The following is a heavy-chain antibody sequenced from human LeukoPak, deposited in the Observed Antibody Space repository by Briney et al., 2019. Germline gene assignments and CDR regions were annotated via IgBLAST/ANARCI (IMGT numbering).Heavy chain of an antibody. V-gene: IGHV1-2*02. Sequence: ASVKVSCKASGGTFSSYAISWVRQAPGQGLEWMGRINPNSGAANSALKFQGRVTMTRDTSISTAYMELSRLISDDTAVYYCARAVDTATLDYWGQGTLVTVSS. CDR3: ARAVDTATLDY. CDR1: GGTFSSYA. J-gene: IGHJ4*02. D-gene: IGHD5-18*01. CDR2: INPNSGAA.